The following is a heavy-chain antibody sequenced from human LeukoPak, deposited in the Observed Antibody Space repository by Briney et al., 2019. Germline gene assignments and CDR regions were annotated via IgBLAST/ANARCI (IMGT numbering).Heavy chain of an antibody. J-gene: IGHJ4*02. D-gene: IGHD1-26*01. CDR2: IYSSGST. CDR1: GGSISSISYY. Sequence: PSETLSLTCSVSGGSISSISYYWGWIRQPPGKGLEWIGDIYSSGSTYNNPSLKSRVIISVDTSKNQFSLKLTSVIAADTAVYYCARQGVVGATGFDYWGQGTLVTVSS. V-gene: IGHV4-39*01. CDR3: ARQGVVGATGFDY.